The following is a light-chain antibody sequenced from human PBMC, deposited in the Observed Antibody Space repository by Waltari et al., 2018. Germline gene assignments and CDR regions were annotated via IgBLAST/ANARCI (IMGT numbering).Light chain of an antibody. CDR2: EVS. CDR3: SSYTSSNTYYV. Sequence: QSALTQPASVSGSPGQSITISCPGTSSDVGGYNSVSWYQHHPGNAPKLMIYEVSNRPSGVSTRFSGSKSGNTASLTISGLQAEDEADYHCSSYTSSNTYYVFGTGTKVTVL. J-gene: IGLJ1*01. V-gene: IGLV2-14*01. CDR1: SSDVGGYNS.